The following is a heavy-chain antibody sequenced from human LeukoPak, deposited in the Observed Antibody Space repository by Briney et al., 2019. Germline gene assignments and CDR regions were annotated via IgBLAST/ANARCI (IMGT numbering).Heavy chain of an antibody. CDR2: IASDGSST. V-gene: IGHV3-74*01. J-gene: IGHJ4*02. CDR3: ARDGLGISGRDY. CDR1: GFTFSSYW. D-gene: IGHD6-13*01. Sequence: QAGGSLRLSCAASGFTFSSYWMNWVRQAPGKGLVWVSRIASDGSSTTYADSVKGRFSISRDNAKNTLYLQMNSLRAEDTAIYYCARDGLGISGRDYWGQGTVVTVSS.